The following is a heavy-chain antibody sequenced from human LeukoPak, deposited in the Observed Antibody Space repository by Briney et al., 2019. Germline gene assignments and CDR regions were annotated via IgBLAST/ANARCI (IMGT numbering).Heavy chain of an antibody. CDR3: ARVDSSVWFFDY. J-gene: IGHJ4*02. D-gene: IGHD6-19*01. V-gene: IGHV4-4*07. CDR2: IYTSGST. CDR1: GVSISNYY. Sequence: SETLSLTCTVSGVSISNYYWSWIRQPAGKGLEWIGRIYTSGSTKYNPSLKSRVTMSVDTSKNQFSLKLTSVTAADTAVYYCARVDSSVWFFDYWGQGTLVTVSS.